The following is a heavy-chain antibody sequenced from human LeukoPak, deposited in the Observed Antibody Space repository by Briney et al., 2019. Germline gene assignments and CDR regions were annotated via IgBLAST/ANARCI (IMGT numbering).Heavy chain of an antibody. CDR2: IIPIFGTA. D-gene: IGHD2-2*01. V-gene: IGHV1-69*13. Sequence: ASVKVSCKASGGTFSSYAISCVRQAPGQGLEWMGGIIPIFGTANYAQKFQGRVTITADESTSTAYMELSSLRSEDTAVYYCARGGDIVVVRAAMIPRYLNGDYHRAEYFQHWGQGTLVTVSS. CDR1: GGTFSSYA. CDR3: ARGGDIVVVRAAMIPRYLNGDYHRAEYFQH. J-gene: IGHJ1*01.